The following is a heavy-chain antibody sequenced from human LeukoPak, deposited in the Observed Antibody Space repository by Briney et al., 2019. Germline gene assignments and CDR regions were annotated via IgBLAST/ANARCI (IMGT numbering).Heavy chain of an antibody. D-gene: IGHD3-10*01. V-gene: IGHV3-23*01. Sequence: PGGSLRLSCAASGFTFSSYAMTWVRQAPGKGLEWVSTIDISGDNTYYADSVKGRFTISRDNSKNRLYLQMNGLGTEDTAVYYCAKDQGWADGSGDYWGQGTLVTVSS. CDR2: IDISGDNT. CDR1: GFTFSSYA. J-gene: IGHJ4*02. CDR3: AKDQGWADGSGDY.